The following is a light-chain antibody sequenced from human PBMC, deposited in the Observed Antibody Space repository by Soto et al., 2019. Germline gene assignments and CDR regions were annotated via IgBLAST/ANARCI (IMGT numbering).Light chain of an antibody. Sequence: EIVLTQSPGTLSLSPGDRATLSCRASQSVSSSYLAWYQQKPGQAPRLLIYGTSSRATAIPDRFSGSGSGTDFTLTISRLEPEDFAVYYCQQYGRTFGQGTKVEIK. J-gene: IGKJ1*01. CDR1: QSVSSSY. CDR2: GTS. V-gene: IGKV3-20*01. CDR3: QQYGRT.